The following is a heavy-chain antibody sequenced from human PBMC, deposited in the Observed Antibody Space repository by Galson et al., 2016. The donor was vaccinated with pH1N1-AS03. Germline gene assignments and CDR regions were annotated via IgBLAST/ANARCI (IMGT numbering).Heavy chain of an antibody. D-gene: IGHD4-17*01. CDR2: INAGNGDT. V-gene: IGHV1-3*01. Sequence: SVKVSCKASGYTFTSYAMHWVRQAPGQGLVWMGWINAGNGDTKYSQKFQGRVTITRDTSASMAYMGLSSLRSEDTAVYYCARSDYGDYVDYWGQGTLVTVSS. CDR3: ARSDYGDYVDY. CDR1: GYTFTSYA. J-gene: IGHJ4*02.